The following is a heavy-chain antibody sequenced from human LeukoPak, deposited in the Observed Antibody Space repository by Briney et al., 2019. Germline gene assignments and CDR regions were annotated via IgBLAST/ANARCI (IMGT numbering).Heavy chain of an antibody. CDR2: IIPIFGTA. Sequence: SSVKVSCKASGGTFSSYAISWVRQAPGQGLEWMGGIIPIFGTANYAQKFQGRVTITADESTSTAYMELGSLRSEDTAVYYCARSYDFWSGYYTPFDYWGQGTLVTVSS. V-gene: IGHV1-69*01. J-gene: IGHJ4*02. CDR3: ARSYDFWSGYYTPFDY. D-gene: IGHD3-3*01. CDR1: GGTFSSYA.